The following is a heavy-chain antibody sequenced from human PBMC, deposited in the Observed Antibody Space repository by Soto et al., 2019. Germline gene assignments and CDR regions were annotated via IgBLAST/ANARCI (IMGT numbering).Heavy chain of an antibody. CDR3: ARGQMTTVTIHYYYYMDV. Sequence: QVQLVQSGAEVKKPGSSVKVSCKASGGTFSSYTISWVRQAPGQGLEWMGRIIPILGIANYAQKFQGRVTITADKSTSTAYMELSSLRSEDTAVYYCARGQMTTVTIHYYYYMDVWGKGNTVTVYS. CDR1: GGTFSSYT. D-gene: IGHD4-17*01. J-gene: IGHJ6*03. V-gene: IGHV1-69*02. CDR2: IIPILGIA.